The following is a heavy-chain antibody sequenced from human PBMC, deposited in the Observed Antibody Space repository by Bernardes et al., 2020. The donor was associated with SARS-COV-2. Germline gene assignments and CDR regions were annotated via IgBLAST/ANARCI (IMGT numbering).Heavy chain of an antibody. Sequence: GGSLRLSCAASGFIFRNYWMAWVRQAPGKGLEWVAIINQGSGIRYYVDSVKGRFTISRDDARNSLYLQMNSLRGEDTALYYCAKIGYHCYDHDYWGQGTLVTVSA. CDR2: INQGSGIR. V-gene: IGHV3-7*03. D-gene: IGHD2-15*01. CDR1: GFIFRNYW. J-gene: IGHJ4*02. CDR3: AKIGYHCYDHDY.